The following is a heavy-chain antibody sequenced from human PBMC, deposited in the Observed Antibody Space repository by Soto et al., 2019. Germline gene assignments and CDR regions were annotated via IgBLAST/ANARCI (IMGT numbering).Heavy chain of an antibody. CDR2: MNPNSGNT. CDR1: GYTFTSYD. CDR3: ARGARGAYRVVVPAAMRYYYYYMDV. J-gene: IGHJ6*03. Sequence: GASVKVSCKASGYTFTSYDINWVRQATGQGLEWMGWMNPNSGNTGYAQKFQGRVTMTRNTSISTAYMELSSLRSEDTAVYYCARGARGAYRVVVPAAMRYYYYYMDVWGKGTTGTVSS. V-gene: IGHV1-8*01. D-gene: IGHD2-2*01.